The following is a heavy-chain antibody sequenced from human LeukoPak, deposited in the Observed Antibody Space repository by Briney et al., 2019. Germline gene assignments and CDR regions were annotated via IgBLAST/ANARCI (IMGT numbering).Heavy chain of an antibody. Sequence: GGSLRLSCAASGFTFDDYAMHWVRQAPGKGLEWVPGISWNSGSIGYADSVKGRFTISRDNAKNSLYLQMNSLRAEDTALYYCAKETEAFDIWGQGTMVTVPS. CDR2: ISWNSGSI. CDR3: AKETEAFDI. CDR1: GFTFDDYA. J-gene: IGHJ3*02. V-gene: IGHV3-9*01.